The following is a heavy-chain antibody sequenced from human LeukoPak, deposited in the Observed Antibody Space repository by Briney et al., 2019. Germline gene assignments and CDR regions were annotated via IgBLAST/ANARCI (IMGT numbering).Heavy chain of an antibody. Sequence: TSETLSLTCTVSGGSISSSSYYWGWIRQPPGKGLEWIGSIYYSGSTYYNPSLKSRVTISVDTSKNQFSLKLSSVTAADTAVYYCARWDGLIPAAIGYWGQGTLVTVSS. J-gene: IGHJ4*02. CDR2: IYYSGST. D-gene: IGHD2-2*01. CDR3: ARWDGLIPAAIGY. V-gene: IGHV4-39*01. CDR1: GGSISSSSYY.